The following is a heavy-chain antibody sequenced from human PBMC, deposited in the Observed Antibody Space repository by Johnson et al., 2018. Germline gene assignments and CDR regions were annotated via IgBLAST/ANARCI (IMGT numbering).Heavy chain of an antibody. D-gene: IGHD4-23*01. Sequence: QVQLQESGPGLVKPSETLSLTCTVSGGAVSRGSSYWNWIRQPPGNGLEWIGYIYDSGSTNYSPSLKSRVTISLDTSKNQFSLKLSSVTAAYTAVYYCARDRDTVGTALYYNGMDVWGQGTTVTVSS. V-gene: IGHV4-61*01. CDR2: IYDSGST. J-gene: IGHJ6*02. CDR1: GGAVSRGSSY. CDR3: ARDRDTVGTALYYNGMDV.